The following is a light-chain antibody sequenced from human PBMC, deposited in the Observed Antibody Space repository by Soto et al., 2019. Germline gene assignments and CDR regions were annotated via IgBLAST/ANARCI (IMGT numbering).Light chain of an antibody. Sequence: EVVLTQSPATLSVSPGETATLSCRASQSVSSNLAWYQQKPGQAPRLLIYGASTSATGIPVRFSGSGSVTDFSLTISSLQSDDYAVYYCQQYNTWWTFGPGTKVEIK. CDR3: QQYNTWWT. V-gene: IGKV3-15*01. CDR1: QSVSSN. CDR2: GAS. J-gene: IGKJ1*01.